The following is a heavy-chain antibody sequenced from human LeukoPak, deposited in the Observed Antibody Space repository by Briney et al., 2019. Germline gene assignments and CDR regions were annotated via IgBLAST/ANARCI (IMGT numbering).Heavy chain of an antibody. D-gene: IGHD2-21*01. CDR2: INHSGST. CDR3: ARGRLLVPAGRGYYYMDV. V-gene: IGHV4-34*01. J-gene: IGHJ6*03. CDR1: GGSFSGYY. Sequence: SETLSLTCAVYGGSFSGYYWGGIRQPPGRGLEGMGGINHSGSTNYNPPPKSRVTISVDTSKNQVYLKVSSVAAADTAVYYCARGRLLVPAGRGYYYMDVWGKGTTVSVSS.